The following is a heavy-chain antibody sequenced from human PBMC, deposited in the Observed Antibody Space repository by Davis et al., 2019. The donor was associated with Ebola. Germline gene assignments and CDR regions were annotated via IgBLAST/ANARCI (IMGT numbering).Heavy chain of an antibody. CDR2: VILKSGAT. CDR3: ARGHNYAHEY. D-gene: IGHD4-11*01. J-gene: IGHJ4*02. CDR1: GYTFTDYN. Sequence: ASVQVSCKDSGYTFTDYNIHWMRQAPGQGLEWLGRVILKSGATNYAQKFQGRVTMTRDTSISTVYMELSSLRYDDTADYYCARGHNYAHEYWGQGTLVTVSS. V-gene: IGHV1-2*06.